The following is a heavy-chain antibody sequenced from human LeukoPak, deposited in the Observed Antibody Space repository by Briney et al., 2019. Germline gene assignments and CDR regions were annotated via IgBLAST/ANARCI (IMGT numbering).Heavy chain of an antibody. CDR2: LTGGSDYT. V-gene: IGHV3-53*01. CDR1: GFTVSSNY. D-gene: IGHD3-10*01. J-gene: IGHJ3*02. Sequence: GGSLRLSCAVSGFTVSSNYMSWVRQAPGKGLDWVSALTGGSDYTYLADSVKGRFTISRDNSKNTVYLQMNSLRGEDTAVYYCARRLFDSGTGGPFDIWGQGTMVTVSS. CDR3: ARRLFDSGTGGPFDI.